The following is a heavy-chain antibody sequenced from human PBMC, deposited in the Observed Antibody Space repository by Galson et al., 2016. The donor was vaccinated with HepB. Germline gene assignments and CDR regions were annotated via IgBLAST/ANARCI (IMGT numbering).Heavy chain of an antibody. Sequence: SGFTFSSYAMSWVRQAPGEGLEWVSVISGSGGSTYYADSVKGRFTISRDNSKNTLYLQMNSLRAEDTAVYYCAKDLYYYDSSGQSFFDYWGQGTQVTVSS. CDR1: GFTFSSYA. CDR3: AKDLYYYDSSGQSFFDY. D-gene: IGHD3-22*01. J-gene: IGHJ4*02. V-gene: IGHV3-23*01. CDR2: ISGSGGST.